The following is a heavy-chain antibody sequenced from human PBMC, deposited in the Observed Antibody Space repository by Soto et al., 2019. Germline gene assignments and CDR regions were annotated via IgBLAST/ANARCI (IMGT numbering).Heavy chain of an antibody. Sequence: PXETLSVTLTLSGTSLNNGGYYWGWIREHTLKGLEWIGYIYYTGSTSYNPSLKSRLNISVDTSKNQFSLNLRYVAAADTAVYYCARGLLEWSSYYTGYYHGMDVWGQGTTVTVSS. J-gene: IGHJ6*02. CDR1: GTSLNNGGYY. CDR3: ARGLLEWSSYYTGYYHGMDV. D-gene: IGHD3-3*01. CDR2: IYYTGST. V-gene: IGHV4-31*02.